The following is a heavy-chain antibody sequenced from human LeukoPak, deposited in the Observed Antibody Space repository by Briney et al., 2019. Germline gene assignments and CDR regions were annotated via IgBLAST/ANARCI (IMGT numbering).Heavy chain of an antibody. CDR2: IKEDGSEK. CDR3: ARDAKYYYDSSGYY. V-gene: IGHV3-7*01. Sequence: PGGSLRLSCAVSGFTFSRYWMSWVRQAPGKGLEWVANIKEDGSEKYYVDSMKGRFTISRDNAKNSLYLRMNSLRAEDTAVYYCARDAKYYYDSSGYYWGQGTLVTVSS. J-gene: IGHJ4*02. D-gene: IGHD3-22*01. CDR1: GFTFSRYW.